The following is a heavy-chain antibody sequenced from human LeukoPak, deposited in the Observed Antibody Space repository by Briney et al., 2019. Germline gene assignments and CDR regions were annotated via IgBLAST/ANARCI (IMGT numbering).Heavy chain of an antibody. CDR1: GDSLNYYY. D-gene: IGHD5-24*01. J-gene: IGHJ5*01. Sequence: ASDTLSLTCAXYGDSLNYYYWSWIRQSPEKGREWIGEVFDGKTTNYNPSLKSRVTISAVTSSNQFSLNLKSVTAADTAVYYCASGAWATRLHSWAQGTLVIVSS. V-gene: IGHV4-34*12. CDR3: ASGAWATRLHS. CDR2: VFDGKTT.